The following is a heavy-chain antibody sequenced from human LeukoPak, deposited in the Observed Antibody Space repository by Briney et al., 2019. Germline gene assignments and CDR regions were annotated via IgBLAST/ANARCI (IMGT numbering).Heavy chain of an antibody. CDR2: INPSGGST. J-gene: IGHJ4*02. CDR1: GYTFTSYY. CDR3: ARRNYFDY. Sequence: ASVTVSCTASGYTFTSYYIHWVRQAPGQGLEWMGIINPSGGSTSYAQKFQGRVTMTRDTFTSTVYMELSSLRSEDTAVYYCARRNYFDYWGQGTLVTVSS. V-gene: IGHV1-46*01.